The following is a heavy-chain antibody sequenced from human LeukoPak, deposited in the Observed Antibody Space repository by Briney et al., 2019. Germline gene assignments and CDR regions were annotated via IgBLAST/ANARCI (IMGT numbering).Heavy chain of an antibody. CDR3: ARDQGSLTRSWYTGY. V-gene: IGHV1-2*06. D-gene: IGHD6-13*01. CDR1: GYTFTGYH. CDR2: INPYSGDT. Sequence: GAXVKVSCKASGYTFTGYHIHWVRQAPGQGLEWMGRINPYSGDTNFAQKFQGRVTMTRDTSITTAYMDLSSLTPDDTAVYFCARDQGSLTRSWYTGYWGQGTQVTVSS. J-gene: IGHJ4*02.